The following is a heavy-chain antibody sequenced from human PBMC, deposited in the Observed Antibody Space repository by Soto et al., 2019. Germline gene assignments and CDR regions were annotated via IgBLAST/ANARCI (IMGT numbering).Heavy chain of an antibody. Sequence: EVQLVESGGGLIQPGGSLSLSCAASGFTVSSNYMSWVRQAPGKGLEWVSVIYSGGSTYYADSVKGRFTISRDNSKNTLYLQMNSLRAEDTAVYYCARVGIVVVPAASSYYFDYWGQGTLVTVSS. D-gene: IGHD2-2*01. J-gene: IGHJ4*02. CDR1: GFTVSSNY. CDR3: ARVGIVVVPAASSYYFDY. V-gene: IGHV3-53*01. CDR2: IYSGGST.